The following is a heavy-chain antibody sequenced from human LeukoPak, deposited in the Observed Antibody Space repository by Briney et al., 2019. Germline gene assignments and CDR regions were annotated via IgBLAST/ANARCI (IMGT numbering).Heavy chain of an antibody. CDR3: ARVGCSSTSCYHPHAFDI. Sequence: ASVKVSCKASGYTFTSYYMHWVRQAPGQGLEWMGIINPSGGSTSYAQKFQGRVTMTRDTSTSTVYMELSSLRSEDTAVYYCARVGCSSTSCYHPHAFDIWGQGTMVTVSS. D-gene: IGHD2-2*01. CDR1: GYTFTSYY. CDR2: INPSGGST. J-gene: IGHJ3*02. V-gene: IGHV1-46*01.